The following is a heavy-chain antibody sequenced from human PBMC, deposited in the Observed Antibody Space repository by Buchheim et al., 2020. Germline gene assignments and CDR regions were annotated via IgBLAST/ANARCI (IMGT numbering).Heavy chain of an antibody. CDR2: ISSSGSTI. J-gene: IGHJ4*02. V-gene: IGHV3-48*03. Sequence: EVQLVESGGGLVQPGGSLKLSCAASGFTFSGSAMNWVRQASGKGLEWVSYISSSGSTIYYADSVKGRFTISRDNAKNSLYLQMNSLGAEDTAVYYCALVPSYGYPVYWGQGTL. D-gene: IGHD5-18*01. CDR3: ALVPSYGYPVY. CDR1: GFTFSGSA.